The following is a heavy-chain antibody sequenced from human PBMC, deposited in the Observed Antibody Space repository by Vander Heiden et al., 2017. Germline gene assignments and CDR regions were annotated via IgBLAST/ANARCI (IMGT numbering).Heavy chain of an antibody. V-gene: IGHV4-34*01. Sequence: QVQLQQWGAGLLTPSETLSLTCAVYGGSFSGYYWSWIRQPPGKGLEWMGEINHSARTNYNPSHKRRVTISVDTSKNQFSLKLSSVTAADTAGYYCARGRSLRARLDYWGQGTLGTISS. CDR3: ARGRSLRARLDY. J-gene: IGHJ4*02. CDR1: GGSFSGYY. CDR2: INHSART.